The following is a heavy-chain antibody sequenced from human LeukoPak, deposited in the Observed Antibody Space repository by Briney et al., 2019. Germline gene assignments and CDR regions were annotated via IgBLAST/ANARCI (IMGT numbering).Heavy chain of an antibody. D-gene: IGHD3-10*01. V-gene: IGHV1-18*01. Sequence: EASVKVSCKASGYTFTSYGISWVRQAPGQGLEWMGWISTYNGNTNYAQKLQDRVTMTTDTSTSRVYMELRSLRSDDTAVYYCASSSSGLDAFDIWGQGTLVTVSS. CDR3: ASSSSGLDAFDI. CDR2: ISTYNGNT. CDR1: GYTFTSYG. J-gene: IGHJ3*02.